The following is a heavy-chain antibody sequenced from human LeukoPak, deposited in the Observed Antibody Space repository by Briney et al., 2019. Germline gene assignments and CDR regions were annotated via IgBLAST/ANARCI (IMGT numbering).Heavy chain of an antibody. V-gene: IGHV3-48*03. CDR2: ISSSGSTK. Sequence: GGSLRLSCAASGFTFRSYEMNWVRQAPGKGLEWVSYISSSGSTKYYADSVKGRFTISRDNAKNSLYLQMNSLRAEDTAVYYCARDSSTWYWGQGTLVTVSS. D-gene: IGHD6-13*01. CDR1: GFTFRSYE. CDR3: ARDSSTWY. J-gene: IGHJ4*02.